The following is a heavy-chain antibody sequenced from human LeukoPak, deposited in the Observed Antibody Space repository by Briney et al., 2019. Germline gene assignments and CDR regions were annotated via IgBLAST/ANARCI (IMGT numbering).Heavy chain of an antibody. J-gene: IGHJ4*02. CDR1: GYTFTGFY. Sequence: GASVKVSCKASGYTFTGFYMHWVRQAPGQGLEWMGWINPNSGGTTYAQKFQGRVTMTRDTSISTAYMELSTLRSDDTAVYYCARVGTPNFFDWAFFDFWGQGTLVTVSS. CDR2: INPNSGGT. V-gene: IGHV1-2*02. D-gene: IGHD3-9*01. CDR3: ARVGTPNFFDWAFFDF.